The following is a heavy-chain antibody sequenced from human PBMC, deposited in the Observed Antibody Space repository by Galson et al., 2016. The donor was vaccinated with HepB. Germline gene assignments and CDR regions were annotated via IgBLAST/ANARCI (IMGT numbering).Heavy chain of an antibody. J-gene: IGHJ4*02. CDR3: STWGFTLGIDH. CDR1: GLTFSKYA. V-gene: IGHV3-30-3*02. CDR2: ITDYGTNI. D-gene: IGHD3-16*01. Sequence: SLRLSCAMSGLTFSKYAMQWVRQAPGKGLAWVAAITDYGTNINYADSVKGRFTISRDNSDETLFLQMHSLKTEDTATYYCSTWGFTLGIDHWGRGIQVTVSS.